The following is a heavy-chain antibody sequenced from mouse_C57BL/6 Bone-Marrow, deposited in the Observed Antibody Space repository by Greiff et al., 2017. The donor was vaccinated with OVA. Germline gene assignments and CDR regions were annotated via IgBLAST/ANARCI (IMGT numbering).Heavy chain of an antibody. CDR2: INYDGSST. V-gene: IGHV5-16*01. D-gene: IGHD2-5*01. CDR1: GFTFSDYY. J-gene: IGHJ2*01. CDR3: AKYYSNYGYFDY. Sequence: EVMLVESEGGLVQPGSSMKLSCTASGFTFSDYYMAWVRQVPEKGLEWVANINYDGSSTYYLDSLKSRFIISRDNAKNILYLQMSSLKSEDTATYYCAKYYSNYGYFDYWGQGTTLTVSS.